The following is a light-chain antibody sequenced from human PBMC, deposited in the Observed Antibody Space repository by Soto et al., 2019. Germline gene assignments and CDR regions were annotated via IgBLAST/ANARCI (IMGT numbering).Light chain of an antibody. CDR1: SSDIGAYNF. CDR3: TSWTTSPTMI. V-gene: IGLV2-14*03. Sequence: QSVLTQPASVSGSPGQSITISCTGTSSDIGAYNFVSWYQQHPGKAPKLMLYDVNIRPSGVSNRFSGSKSGNTASLTISGLQAEDEADYYCTSWTTSPTMIFGGGTKLTV. CDR2: DVN. J-gene: IGLJ2*01.